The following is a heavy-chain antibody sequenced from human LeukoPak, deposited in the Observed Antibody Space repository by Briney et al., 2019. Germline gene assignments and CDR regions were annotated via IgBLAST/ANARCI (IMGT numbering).Heavy chain of an antibody. V-gene: IGHV3-21*01. CDR1: GFTFSSYS. D-gene: IGHD1-26*01. CDR2: ISSSSSYI. J-gene: IGHJ4*02. Sequence: GGSLRLSCAASGFTFSSYSMNWVRQAPEKGLEWVSSISSSSSYIYYGDSVKGRFTISRDDAKNSLYLQMNSLRAEDTAVYYCARDRVVGAGRNDYWGQGTLVTVSS. CDR3: ARDRVVGAGRNDY.